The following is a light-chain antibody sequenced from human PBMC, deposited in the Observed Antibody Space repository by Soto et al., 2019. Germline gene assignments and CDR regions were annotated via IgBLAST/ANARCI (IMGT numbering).Light chain of an antibody. V-gene: IGKV1-5*03. CDR2: KAS. Sequence: DIQMTQSPSTLSASVGDRVTITCRASQSISSWLAWYQQKPGKAPKRLIYKASSLESGVPSRLSGSGSGTEFTLTISSLQPDDFATYYYQQYDSFSLTFGGGTKVEIK. CDR3: QQYDSFSLT. J-gene: IGKJ4*01. CDR1: QSISSW.